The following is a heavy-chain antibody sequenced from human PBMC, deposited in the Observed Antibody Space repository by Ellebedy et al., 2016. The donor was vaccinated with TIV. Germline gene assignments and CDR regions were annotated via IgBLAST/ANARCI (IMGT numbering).Heavy chain of an antibody. CDR2: INSDGTGT. CDR3: AGGGPHFYYCMDV. J-gene: IGHJ6*03. CDR1: GFTFSSYW. V-gene: IGHV3-74*01. Sequence: GESLKISXEASGFTFSSYWMHWVRQTPGKGPVWVSRINSDGTGTNYADSVEGRFIISRDNAKNTLYLQMDSLRADDTAVYYCAGGGPHFYYCMDVWGKGATVTVSS. D-gene: IGHD3-16*01.